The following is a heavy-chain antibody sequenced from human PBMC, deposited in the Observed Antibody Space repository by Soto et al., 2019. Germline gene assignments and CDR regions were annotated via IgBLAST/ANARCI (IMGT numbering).Heavy chain of an antibody. V-gene: IGHV1-3*04. Sequence: ASVKVSCKASGYTFTNYPIHWVRQAPGQRLEWMGWINTGDGNTDYSQKFLGRVTITRDTSAMTAYMELTSLRSEDTAVYYCARTVSSNWNDKNYDHWGQGTQVTVSS. D-gene: IGHD1-20*01. CDR3: ARTVSSNWNDKNYDH. J-gene: IGHJ4*02. CDR1: GYTFTNYP. CDR2: INTGDGNT.